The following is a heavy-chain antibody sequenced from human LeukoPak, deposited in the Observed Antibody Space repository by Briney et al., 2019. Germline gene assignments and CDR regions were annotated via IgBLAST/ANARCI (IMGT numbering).Heavy chain of an antibody. V-gene: IGHV3-21*01. CDR1: GFTFSNYN. CDR2: ISSSTTFI. J-gene: IGHJ1*01. D-gene: IGHD3-22*01. CDR3: AREPKGYYDTSGYYRYFQY. Sequence: GGSLRLSCAASGFTFSNYNMSWVRQAPGKGLEWVSSISSSTTFIYYADSVKGRFTVSRDNAKNSLYLQMNSLRAEDTAVYDCAREPKGYYDTSGYYRYFQYWGQGTLVTVSS.